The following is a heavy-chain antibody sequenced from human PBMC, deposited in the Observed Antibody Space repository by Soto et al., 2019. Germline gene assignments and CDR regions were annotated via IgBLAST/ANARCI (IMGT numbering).Heavy chain of an antibody. CDR1: GGTFSSYA. D-gene: IGHD2-2*02. CDR3: ARVCPSTSCYNWEDYYYYGMDV. V-gene: IGHV1-69*06. CDR2: IIPIFGTA. Sequence: SVKVSCKASGGTFSSYAISWVRQAPGQGLEWMGGIIPIFGTANYAQKFQGRVTITADKSTSTAYMELSSLRSEDTAAYYCARVCPSTSCYNWEDYYYYGMDVWGQGTTVTVSS. J-gene: IGHJ6*02.